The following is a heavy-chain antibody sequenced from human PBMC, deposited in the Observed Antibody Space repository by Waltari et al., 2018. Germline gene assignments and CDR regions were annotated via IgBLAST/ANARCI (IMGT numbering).Heavy chain of an antibody. CDR3: AKAGHSGYDPSDAFDI. J-gene: IGHJ3*02. V-gene: IGHV3-30*02. Sequence: QVQLVESGGGVVQPGGSLRLSCAASGFTFSSYGMHWVRQAPGKGLEWVAFIRYDGRNKYYADSVKGRFTISRDNSKNTLYLQMNSLRAEDTAVYYCAKAGHSGYDPSDAFDIWDQGTMVTVSS. D-gene: IGHD5-12*01. CDR1: GFTFSSYG. CDR2: IRYDGRNK.